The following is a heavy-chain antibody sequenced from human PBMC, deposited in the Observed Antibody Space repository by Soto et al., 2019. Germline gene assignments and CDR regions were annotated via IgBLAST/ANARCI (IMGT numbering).Heavy chain of an antibody. CDR2: IIPIFGTA. V-gene: IGHV1-69*01. CDR1: GGTFSSYA. CDR3: ARGGRITMILVVIAPSYYGMDV. Sequence: QVQLVQSGAEVEKPGSSVKVSCKASGGTFSSYAISWVRQAPGQGLEWMGGIIPIFGTANYAQKFQGRVTITADESTSRAYMELSSLRSEDTAVYYCARGGRITMILVVIAPSYYGMDVWGQGTTVTVSS. D-gene: IGHD3-22*01. J-gene: IGHJ6*02.